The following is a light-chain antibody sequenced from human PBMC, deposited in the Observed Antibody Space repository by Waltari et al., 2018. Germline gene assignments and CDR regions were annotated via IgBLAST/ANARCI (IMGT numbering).Light chain of an antibody. J-gene: IGKJ1*01. V-gene: IGKV1-5*03. CDR2: KAS. CDR3: QQYNSYSPWT. CDR1: QSISSW. Sequence: DIQMTQSPSTLSASVGDRVTITCRASQSISSWLAWDQQKPGKAPKLLIYKASSLESGVPSRFSGSGSGTEFTLTISSLQSDDFATYYCQQYNSYSPWTFGQGTKVEIK.